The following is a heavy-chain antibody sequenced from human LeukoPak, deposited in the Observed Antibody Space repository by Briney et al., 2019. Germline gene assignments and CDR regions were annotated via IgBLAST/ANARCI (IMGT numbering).Heavy chain of an antibody. Sequence: PSETLSLTCTVSGGSISSYYWSWIRQPPGKGLEWIGYIYYSGSTNYNPSLKSRVTISVDTSKNQFSLKLSSVTAADTAVYYCARGANGSGSYYNGLDYWGQGTLVTVSS. J-gene: IGHJ4*02. V-gene: IGHV4-59*12. CDR2: IYYSGST. D-gene: IGHD3-10*01. CDR1: GGSISSYY. CDR3: ARGANGSGSYYNGLDY.